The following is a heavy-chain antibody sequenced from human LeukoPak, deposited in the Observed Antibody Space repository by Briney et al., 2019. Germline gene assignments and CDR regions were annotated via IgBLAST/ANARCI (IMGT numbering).Heavy chain of an antibody. Sequence: ASVKVSCKASGYTFTSYGISWVRQAPGQGLEWMGWISAYNGNTNYAQKLQGRVTMTTDTSTSTAYMELRSLRSDDTAVYYCARAVDTAMEPFFDYWGQGTLVTVSS. V-gene: IGHV1-18*01. J-gene: IGHJ4*02. CDR1: GYTFTSYG. D-gene: IGHD5-18*01. CDR3: ARAVDTAMEPFFDY. CDR2: ISAYNGNT.